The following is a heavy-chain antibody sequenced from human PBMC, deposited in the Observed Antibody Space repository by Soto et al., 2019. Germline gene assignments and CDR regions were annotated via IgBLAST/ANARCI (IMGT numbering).Heavy chain of an antibody. CDR1: GGSFSGYY. Sequence: PSETLSLTCAVYGGSFSGYYWSWIRQPPGKGLEWIGEINHSGSTNYNPSLKSRVTISVDTSKNQFSLKLSSVTAADTAVYYCAANYDIYYGMDVWGQGTTVTVSS. J-gene: IGHJ6*02. V-gene: IGHV4-34*01. D-gene: IGHD3-9*01. CDR3: AANYDIYYGMDV. CDR2: INHSGST.